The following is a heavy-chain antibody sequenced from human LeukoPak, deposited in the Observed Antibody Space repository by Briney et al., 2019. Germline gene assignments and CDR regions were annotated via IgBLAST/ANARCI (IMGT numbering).Heavy chain of an antibody. D-gene: IGHD3-22*01. Sequence: KAGGSLRLSCAASGFTFSSYSMNWVRQAPGKGLEWVSSISSSSSYIYYADSVKGRFTISRDNAKNSLYLQMNSLRAEDTAVYYCARDPRGYYYDSSGYYLDYWGQGTLVTVSS. CDR3: ARDPRGYYYDSSGYYLDY. CDR2: ISSSSSYI. J-gene: IGHJ4*02. CDR1: GFTFSSYS. V-gene: IGHV3-21*01.